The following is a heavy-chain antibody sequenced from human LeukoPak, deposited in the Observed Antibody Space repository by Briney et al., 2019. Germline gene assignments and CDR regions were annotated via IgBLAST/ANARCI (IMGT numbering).Heavy chain of an antibody. D-gene: IGHD3-22*01. Sequence: ASVKVSCKVSGYTLTELSMHWVRQAPGKGLEWMGGFDPEDGETIYAQKFQGRATMTEDTSTDTAYMELSSLRSEDTAVYYCTTEHNYYDSSGYFAYFDYWGQGTLVTVSS. J-gene: IGHJ4*02. CDR1: GYTLTELS. CDR2: FDPEDGET. V-gene: IGHV1-24*01. CDR3: TTEHNYYDSSGYFAYFDY.